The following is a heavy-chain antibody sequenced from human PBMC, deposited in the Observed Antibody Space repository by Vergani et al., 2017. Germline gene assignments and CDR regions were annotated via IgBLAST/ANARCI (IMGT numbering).Heavy chain of an antibody. D-gene: IGHD2-2*01. Sequence: QVQLVESGGGVVQPGRSLRLSCAASGFTFSSYAMHWVRQAPGKGLEWVAVISYDGSNKYYADSVKGRFTISRDNSKNTLYLQMNSLRAEDTAVYYCARDGNDCSSTSCYVGLDVWGKGTTVTVSS. J-gene: IGHJ6*04. CDR1: GFTFSSYA. CDR2: ISYDGSNK. CDR3: ARDGNDCSSTSCYVGLDV. V-gene: IGHV3-30-3*01.